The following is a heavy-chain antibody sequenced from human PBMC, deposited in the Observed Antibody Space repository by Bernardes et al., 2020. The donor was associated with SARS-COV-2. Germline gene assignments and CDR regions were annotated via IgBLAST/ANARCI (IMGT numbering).Heavy chain of an antibody. CDR1: GFMFRDYH. D-gene: IGHD3-10*01. CDR2: IHYDDNT. V-gene: IGHV3-23*01. CDR3: AKDRRGVGIIVPGEDY. J-gene: IGHJ4*02. Sequence: FCASSGFMFRDYHMTWVRRGPGMGLEWVSAIHYDDNTFYTDSVRGRFTVSRDNSKNMVYLQMNGLRPEDTAVYYCAKDRRGVGIIVPGEDYWGQGTVVIVSS.